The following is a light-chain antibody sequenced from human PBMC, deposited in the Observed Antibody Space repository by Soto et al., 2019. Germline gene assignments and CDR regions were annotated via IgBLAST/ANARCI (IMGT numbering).Light chain of an antibody. V-gene: IGKV1D-16*01. CDR1: QDIAGY. Sequence: DFQVTQSPSSVSASVGERGTITCRASQDIAGYLAWYINEPGRTPELLIHGACRLQSGVPARFSGSGSGTEFTLSIGGLQPDEVATDYGQLFNSYPIPFCQGTRLEIK. J-gene: IGKJ5*01. CDR2: GAC. CDR3: QLFNSYPIP.